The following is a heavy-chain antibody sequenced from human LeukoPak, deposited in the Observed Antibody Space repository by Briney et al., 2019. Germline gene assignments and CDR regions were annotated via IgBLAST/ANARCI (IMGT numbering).Heavy chain of an antibody. Sequence: PTGGSLRLSCAASGFTFSSYGMNWVRQAPGKGLEWVSSISGSGGSTYYADSVKGRFTISRDNSKNTLYLQMNSLRAEDTAVYYCAKGLQWLVLFDYWGQGSLVTVSS. CDR1: GFTFSSYG. CDR3: AKGLQWLVLFDY. J-gene: IGHJ4*02. D-gene: IGHD6-19*01. V-gene: IGHV3-23*01. CDR2: ISGSGGST.